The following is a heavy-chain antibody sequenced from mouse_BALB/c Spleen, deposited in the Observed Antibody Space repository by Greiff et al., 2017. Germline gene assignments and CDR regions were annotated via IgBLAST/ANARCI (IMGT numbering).Heavy chain of an antibody. CDR1: GFTFSSYA. J-gene: IGHJ3*01. V-gene: IGHV5-6-5*01. CDR3: AREGNYYGPWFAY. CDR2: ISSGGST. D-gene: IGHD1-2*01. Sequence: EVLLVESGGGLVKPGGSLKLSCAASGFTFSSYAMSWVRQNPEKRLEWVASISSGGSTYYPDSAKGRFTISRDNARNILYLQMSSLRSEDTAMYYCAREGNYYGPWFAYWGQGTLVTVSA.